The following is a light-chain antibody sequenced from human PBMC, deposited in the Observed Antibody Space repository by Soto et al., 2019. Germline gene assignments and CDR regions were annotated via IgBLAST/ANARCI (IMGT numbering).Light chain of an antibody. J-gene: IGKJ1*01. CDR3: QQYYDTPAT. CDR2: WAS. CDR1: QSVLYSSNNKNY. Sequence: DIVMTQSPDSLAVSLGERATINCKSSQSVLYSSNNKNYLAWYQQKPGQPPKLLIYWASTRESGVPDRFSGSGSGTDFTLTISNLQAEDVAIYYCQQYYDTPATFGQGTKVEIK. V-gene: IGKV4-1*01.